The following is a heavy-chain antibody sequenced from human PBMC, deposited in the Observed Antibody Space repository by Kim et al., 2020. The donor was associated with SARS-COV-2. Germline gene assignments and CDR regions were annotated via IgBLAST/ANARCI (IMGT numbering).Heavy chain of an antibody. Sequence: YSTPSLKTRLTISVDTTRDQVSLRLSSVTAADTAIYYCARRTEEGGYFDYWGQGTLVTVSS. CDR3: ARRTEEGGYFDY. J-gene: IGHJ4*02. V-gene: IGHV4-39*01. D-gene: IGHD3-16*01.